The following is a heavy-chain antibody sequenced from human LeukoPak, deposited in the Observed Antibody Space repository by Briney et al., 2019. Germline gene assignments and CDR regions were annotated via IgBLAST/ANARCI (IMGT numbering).Heavy chain of an antibody. CDR3: ARGGSVHYFDY. Sequence: KPSETLSLTCSVSGGPISSYYWSWIRQPPGKGLEWIGEINHSGTTNYNPSLKSRVTISVDTSKNQFSLKLSSVTAADTAVYYCARGGSVHYFDYWGQGTPVTVSS. CDR2: INHSGTT. CDR1: GGPISSYY. D-gene: IGHD1-26*01. J-gene: IGHJ4*02. V-gene: IGHV4-34*01.